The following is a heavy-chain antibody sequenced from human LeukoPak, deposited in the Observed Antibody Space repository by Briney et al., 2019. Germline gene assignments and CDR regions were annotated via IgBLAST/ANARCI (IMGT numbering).Heavy chain of an antibody. CDR2: ISSNGGST. J-gene: IGHJ4*02. Sequence: PGGSLRLSCAASGFTFSSYAMHWVRQAPGKGLEYVSAISSNGGSTYYANSVKGRFTISRDNSKNTLYLQMRSLRAEDMAVYYCARDQGGVFDYWGQGTLVTVSS. D-gene: IGHD2-15*01. CDR3: ARDQGGVFDY. CDR1: GFTFSSYA. V-gene: IGHV3-64*01.